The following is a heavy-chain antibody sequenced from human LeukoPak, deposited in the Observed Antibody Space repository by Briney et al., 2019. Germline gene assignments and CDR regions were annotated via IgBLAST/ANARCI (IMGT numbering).Heavy chain of an antibody. V-gene: IGHV3-21*01. CDR1: GFTLSSYS. CDR3: AKGGARLHSYYFDY. Sequence: GGSLRLSCAASGFTLSSYSMNCVRPPAGRGREWVSSIRTSSIYIHYADSVKGRFTISRDNAKNALVLQMNSLRAEETAVYYCAKGGARLHSYYFDYWGQGTLVTVSS. D-gene: IGHD1-26*01. J-gene: IGHJ4*02. CDR2: IRTSSIYI.